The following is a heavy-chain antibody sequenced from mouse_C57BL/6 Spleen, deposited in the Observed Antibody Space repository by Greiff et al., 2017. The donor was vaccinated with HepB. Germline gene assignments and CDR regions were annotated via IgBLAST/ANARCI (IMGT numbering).Heavy chain of an antibody. Sequence: VQLQQPGAELVRPGSSVKLSCKASGYTFTSYWMHWVKQRPIQGLEWIGNIDPSDSETHYNQKFKDKATLTVDKSSSTAYMQLSSLTSEDSAVYYCARRDYDCYSDYWGQGTTLTVSS. CDR3: ARRDYDCYSDY. D-gene: IGHD2-4*01. CDR2: IDPSDSET. J-gene: IGHJ2*01. V-gene: IGHV1-52*01. CDR1: GYTFTSYW.